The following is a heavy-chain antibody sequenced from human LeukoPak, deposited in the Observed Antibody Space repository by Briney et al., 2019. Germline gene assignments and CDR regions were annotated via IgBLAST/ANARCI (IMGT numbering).Heavy chain of an antibody. Sequence: PSETLSLTCTVSGGSISSSSYYWGWIRQPPGKGLEWIGSIYYSGSTYYNPSLKSRVTISVDTSKNQFSLKLSSVTAADTAVYYCARVRRIVVVPAAISGGYFQHWGQGTLVTVSS. V-gene: IGHV4-39*07. CDR1: GGSISSSSYY. CDR3: ARVRRIVVVPAAISGGYFQH. D-gene: IGHD2-2*02. J-gene: IGHJ1*01. CDR2: IYYSGST.